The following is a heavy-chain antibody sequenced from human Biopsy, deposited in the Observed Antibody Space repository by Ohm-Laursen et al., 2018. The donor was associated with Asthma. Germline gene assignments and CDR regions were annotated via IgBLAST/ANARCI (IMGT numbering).Heavy chain of an antibody. CDR3: ARCQVGYSSGWSLLLKKIYYSGMDV. CDR2: IMTVFGTT. J-gene: IGHJ6*02. D-gene: IGHD6-19*01. CDR1: GGTLSNFA. Sequence: SVKVSCKAPGGTLSNFAISWVRQAPGQGLEWLGGIMTVFGTTNYAQKFQGRITITADESTSTAYMEVTSLRSEDTAIYYCARCQVGYSSGWSLLLKKIYYSGMDVWGQGTAVTVSS. V-gene: IGHV1-69*13.